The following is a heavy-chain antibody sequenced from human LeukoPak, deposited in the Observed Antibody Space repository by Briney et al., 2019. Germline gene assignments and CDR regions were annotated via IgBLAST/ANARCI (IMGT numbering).Heavy chain of an antibody. D-gene: IGHD6-6*01. V-gene: IGHV3-30*02. CDR3: AKDRGRIAARPFDY. CDR2: IRYDGSNK. J-gene: IGHJ4*02. CDR1: GFTFSSYP. Sequence: GGSLRLSCAASGFTFSSYPMHWVRQAPGKGLEWVAFIRYDGSNKYYADSVKGRFTISRDNSKNTLYLQMNSLRAEDTAVYYCAKDRGRIAARPFDYWGQGTLVTVSS.